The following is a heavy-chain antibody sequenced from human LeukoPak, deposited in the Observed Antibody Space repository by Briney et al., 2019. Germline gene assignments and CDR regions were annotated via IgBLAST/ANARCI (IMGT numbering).Heavy chain of an antibody. Sequence: GESLKISCKGSGYSFTSYWIGWMRQMPGQGLEWMGIIYPGDSDTRYSPSFQGQVTISADKSISTAYLQWSSLKASDTAMYYCARSQYQPLLLPDYWGQGTLFTVSS. D-gene: IGHD2-2*01. CDR1: GYSFTSYW. CDR2: IYPGDSDT. V-gene: IGHV5-51*01. J-gene: IGHJ4*02. CDR3: ARSQYQPLLLPDY.